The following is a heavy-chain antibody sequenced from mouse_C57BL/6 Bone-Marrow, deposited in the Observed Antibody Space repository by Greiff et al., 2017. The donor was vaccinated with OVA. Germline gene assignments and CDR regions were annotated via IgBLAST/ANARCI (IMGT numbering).Heavy chain of an antibody. D-gene: IGHD2-5*01. Sequence: VQGVESDAELVKPGASVKLSCKVSGYTFTDHTIHWMKQRPEQGLEWIGYIYPRDGSTTYNEKFKGKATLTADKSSITAYMQLNSLTSEDSAVYFCARLCSNYGYAMDYWGQGTSVTVSS. CDR1: GYTFTDHT. V-gene: IGHV1-78*01. CDR2: IYPRDGST. CDR3: ARLCSNYGYAMDY. J-gene: IGHJ4*01.